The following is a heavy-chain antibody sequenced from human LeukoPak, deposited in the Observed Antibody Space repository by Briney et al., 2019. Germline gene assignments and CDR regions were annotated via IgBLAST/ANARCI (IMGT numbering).Heavy chain of an antibody. CDR3: TTDPLRALIVKDS. CDR1: GFTFRSYG. Sequence: GGSLRLSCAASGFTFRSYGMHWVRQAPGKGLEWVAVIWFDGSNKYYTDSVKGRFTISRDNSKNTLYLQLNSLKTDDTAVYYCTTDPLRALIVKDSWGQGTLVAVSS. CDR2: IWFDGSNK. J-gene: IGHJ4*02. V-gene: IGHV3-33*01. D-gene: IGHD3-16*02.